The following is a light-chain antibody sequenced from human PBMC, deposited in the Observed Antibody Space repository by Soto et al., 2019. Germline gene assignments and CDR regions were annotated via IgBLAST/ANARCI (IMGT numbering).Light chain of an antibody. CDR3: QQYESLPLT. CDR1: QDISNY. J-gene: IGKJ4*01. CDR2: DVF. V-gene: IGKV1-33*01. Sequence: DIPMTQSPSSLSASVGDRVTITCQASQDISNYLNWYQQKPGKAPNLLIYDVFNLETGVPSRFSGSGSGTDFTFTISSLQPEDIATYYCQQYESLPLTFGGGTKVEIK.